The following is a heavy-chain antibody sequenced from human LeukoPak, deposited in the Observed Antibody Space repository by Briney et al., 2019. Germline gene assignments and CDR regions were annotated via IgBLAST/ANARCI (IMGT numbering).Heavy chain of an antibody. V-gene: IGHV3-23*01. D-gene: IGHD6-13*01. Sequence: GGTLRLSCAASGFTFSNYGMSWVRQAPGKGLEWVSSISGSGGSTYYADSVKGRFTISRDNSKNTLYLQMNSLRAEDTAVYYCAKGVRAGTLGPDNWFDPWGQGTLVTVSS. J-gene: IGHJ5*02. CDR1: GFTFSNYG. CDR3: AKGVRAGTLGPDNWFDP. CDR2: ISGSGGST.